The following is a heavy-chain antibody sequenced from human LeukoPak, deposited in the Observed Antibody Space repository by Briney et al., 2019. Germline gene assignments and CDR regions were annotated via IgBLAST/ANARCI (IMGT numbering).Heavy chain of an antibody. Sequence: GGSLRLSCAASGFTFSSYSMNWVRQAPGKGLEWVSLISWDGDSSSYADSVKGRFTISRDNSNNSVYLQMNSLRTEDTAVYYCAKGISGYSGYDDAFDIGSQGTMVTVSS. CDR2: ISWDGDSS. CDR1: GFTFSSYS. D-gene: IGHD5-12*01. V-gene: IGHV3-43*01. J-gene: IGHJ3*02. CDR3: AKGISGYSGYDDAFDI.